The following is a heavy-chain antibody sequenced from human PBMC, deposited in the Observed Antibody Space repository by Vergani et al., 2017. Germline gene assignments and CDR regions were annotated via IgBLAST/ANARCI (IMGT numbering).Heavy chain of an antibody. CDR1: GDTFTDSY. J-gene: IGHJ4*02. CDR2: INAKSRDT. V-gene: IGHV1-2*06. Sequence: QVQLVQSGAELKKPGASVRVSCKASGDTFTDSYMHWVRRVPGQGLEWMGQINAKSRDTLYAQKFQGRVSMTMDTSISTAKMELSRLRSDDTAVYYCGRGKINGDDFDYWGQGTLVTVSS. CDR3: GRGKINGDDFDY. D-gene: IGHD5-12*01.